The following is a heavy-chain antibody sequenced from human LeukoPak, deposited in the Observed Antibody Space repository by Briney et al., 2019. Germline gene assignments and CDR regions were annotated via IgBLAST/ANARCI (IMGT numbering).Heavy chain of an antibody. D-gene: IGHD5-12*01. J-gene: IGHJ4*02. CDR3: AKGRGYVPTHFDY. CDR2: ISGSGGST. CDR1: GFTFSSYA. V-gene: IGHV3-23*01. Sequence: PGGSLRLSCAASGFTFSSYAMGWVRQAPGKGLEWVSAISGSGGSTYYADSVKGRFTISRDNSKNTLYLQMNSLRAEDTAVYYCAKGRGYVPTHFDYWGQGTLVTVSS.